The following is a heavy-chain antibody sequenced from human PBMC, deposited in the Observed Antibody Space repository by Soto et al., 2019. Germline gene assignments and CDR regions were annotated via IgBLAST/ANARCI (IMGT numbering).Heavy chain of an antibody. J-gene: IGHJ6*02. CDR3: AREGGGYDRTFWNYYGMDV. V-gene: IGHV3-33*01. D-gene: IGHD5-12*01. CDR2: IWYDGSNK. Sequence: PGGSLRLSCAASGFTFSSYGMHWVRQAPGKGLEWVAVIWYDGSNKYYADSVKGRFTISRDNSKNTLYLQMNSLRAEDTAVYYCAREGGGYDRTFWNYYGMDVWGQGTTVTVSS. CDR1: GFTFSSYG.